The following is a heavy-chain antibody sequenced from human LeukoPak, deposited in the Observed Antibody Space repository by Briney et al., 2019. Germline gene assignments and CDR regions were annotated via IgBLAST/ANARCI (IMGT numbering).Heavy chain of an antibody. Sequence: GGSLRLSCAAAGFTCSSYAMHWVRQAPGKGLEWGAVISYDGSNKYYADSVKGRFTISRDNSKNTLYLQMNSLRAEDTAVYYCARVGDYDFWSGFMDVWGQGTTVTVSS. CDR3: ARVGDYDFWSGFMDV. CDR2: ISYDGSNK. V-gene: IGHV3-30-3*01. CDR1: GFTCSSYA. J-gene: IGHJ6*02. D-gene: IGHD3-3*01.